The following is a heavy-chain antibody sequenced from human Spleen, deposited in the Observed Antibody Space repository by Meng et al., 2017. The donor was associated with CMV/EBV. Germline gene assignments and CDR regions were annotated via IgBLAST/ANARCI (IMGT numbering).Heavy chain of an antibody. CDR2: IRFDGSNK. CDR1: GFTFSSYA. D-gene: IGHD2-15*01. CDR3: VRKSGGYSDF. J-gene: IGHJ4*02. V-gene: IGHV3-33*01. Sequence: GESLKISCAASGFTFSSYAMHWVRQAPGKGLEWVAFIRFDGSNKGYTNSVRGRFTISRDNFKNTLYLQMNSLRVEDTAVYYCVRKSGGYSDFWGQGTLVTVSS.